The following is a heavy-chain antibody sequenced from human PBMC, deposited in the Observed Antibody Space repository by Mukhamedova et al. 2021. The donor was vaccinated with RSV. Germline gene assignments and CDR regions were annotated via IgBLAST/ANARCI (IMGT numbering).Heavy chain of an antibody. D-gene: IGHD2-21*01. CDR3: AKDRGVIRPFDY. Sequence: YYADSVRSRFTISRDNSKNMLFLQMNSLRAEVTAVYYCAKDRGVIRPFDYWGQGTLLTVSS. V-gene: IGHV3-23*01. J-gene: IGHJ4*02.